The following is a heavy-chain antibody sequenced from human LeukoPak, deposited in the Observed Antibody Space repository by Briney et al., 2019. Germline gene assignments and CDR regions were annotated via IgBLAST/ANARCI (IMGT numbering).Heavy chain of an antibody. Sequence: GGSLRLSCAASGFTFSSYGMHWVRQAPGKGLEWVAVIWYDGSNKYYADSVKGRFTISRDNSKNTLYLQMNSLRAEDTAVYYCARGRGSGNYFDYWGQGTLVTVSS. D-gene: IGHD3-10*01. CDR3: ARGRGSGNYFDY. J-gene: IGHJ4*02. CDR2: IWYDGSNK. V-gene: IGHV3-33*01. CDR1: GFTFSSYG.